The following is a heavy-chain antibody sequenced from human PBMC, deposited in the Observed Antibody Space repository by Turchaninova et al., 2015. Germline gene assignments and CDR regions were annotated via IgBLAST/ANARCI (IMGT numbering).Heavy chain of an antibody. Sequence: QVQLVQSGAVVKKPGSSVKVSCKASGGTFTSDPISWVRQAPGQGLEWMGGIIPIFGTTNYARKVQGRVTITADESTSTAYMELSSRRSEDTAVYYCARELGRHGTTGINWFDPWGQGTLVTVSS. CDR3: ARELGRHGTTGINWFDP. J-gene: IGHJ5*02. V-gene: IGHV1-69*01. CDR2: IIPIFGTT. CDR1: GGTFTSDP. D-gene: IGHD1-1*01.